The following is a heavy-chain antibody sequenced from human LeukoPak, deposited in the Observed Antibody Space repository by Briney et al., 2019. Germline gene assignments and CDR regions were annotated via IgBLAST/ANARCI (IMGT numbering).Heavy chain of an antibody. J-gene: IGHJ3*02. D-gene: IGHD3-3*01. CDR1: GGSLRSYY. CDR2: IYYNGST. V-gene: IGHV4-59*01. CDR3: ARVVRPGSVAVEWLLYIYGSAFDI. Sequence: SETLSLTCTVSGGSLRSYYWSWIRQPPGKGLEWIGYIYYNGSTNYNPSLKSRVTISGDTSKNQFSLKLSSVTAADTAVYYCARVVRPGSVAVEWLLYIYGSAFDIWGQGTMVTVSS.